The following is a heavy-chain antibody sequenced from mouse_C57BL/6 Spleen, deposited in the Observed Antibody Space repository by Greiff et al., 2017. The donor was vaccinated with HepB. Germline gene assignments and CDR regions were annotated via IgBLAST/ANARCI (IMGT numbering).Heavy chain of an antibody. CDR2: FHPYNDDT. CDR3: ARTGYYGSSYSMDY. CDR1: GYTFTTYP. Sequence: QVQLKESGAELVKPGASVKMSCKASGYTFTTYPIEWMKQNHGKSLEWIGNFHPYNDDTKYNEKFKGKATLTVEKSSSTVYLELSRLTSDDYAVYYCARTGYYGSSYSMDYWGQGTSVTVSS. J-gene: IGHJ4*01. V-gene: IGHV1-47*01. D-gene: IGHD1-1*01.